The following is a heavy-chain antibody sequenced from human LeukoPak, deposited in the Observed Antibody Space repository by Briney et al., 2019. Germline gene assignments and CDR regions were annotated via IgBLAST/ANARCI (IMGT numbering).Heavy chain of an antibody. D-gene: IGHD3-3*01. J-gene: IGHJ4*02. Sequence: PGGSLRLSCAASGFTFSSYAMSWVRQAPGKGLEWVSAISGSGGSTYYADSVKGRFTISRDNSKNTLYLQMNSLRAEDTAVYYCARARFLEWYSDYWGQGTLVTVSS. CDR3: ARARFLEWYSDY. V-gene: IGHV3-23*01. CDR1: GFTFSSYA. CDR2: ISGSGGST.